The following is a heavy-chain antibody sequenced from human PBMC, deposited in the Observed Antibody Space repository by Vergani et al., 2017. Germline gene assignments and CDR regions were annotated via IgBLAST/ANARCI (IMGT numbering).Heavy chain of an antibody. CDR3: VREGSYCGSTTCRNPSYVYYYHMDV. Sequence: VQLVESGGGLVQPGGSLRLSCAASGFTFSSYAMHWVRQAPGKGLEWVAVISYDGSNKYYADSVKGRFTISRDNSRNTLDLLMSSLRAEDTAIYYCVREGSYCGSTTCRNPSYVYYYHMDVWGEGTTVTVSS. CDR1: GFTFSSYA. V-gene: IGHV3-30-3*01. D-gene: IGHD2-21*01. CDR2: ISYDGSNK. J-gene: IGHJ6*03.